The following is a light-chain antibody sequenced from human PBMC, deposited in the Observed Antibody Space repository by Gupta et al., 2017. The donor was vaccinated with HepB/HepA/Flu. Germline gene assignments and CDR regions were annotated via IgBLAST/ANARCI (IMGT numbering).Light chain of an antibody. Sequence: DIQMTQSPSTLSASVGDRVTITCRASQSISSWLAWYQQKPGKAPKLLIYQASRGESGVTSRFSGSGYEXEFTLTXSRRQYDDSAYYYGQQDNSYWTFGXGTKVEIK. CDR1: QSISSW. J-gene: IGKJ1*01. CDR3: QQDNSYWT. CDR2: QAS. V-gene: IGKV1-5*03.